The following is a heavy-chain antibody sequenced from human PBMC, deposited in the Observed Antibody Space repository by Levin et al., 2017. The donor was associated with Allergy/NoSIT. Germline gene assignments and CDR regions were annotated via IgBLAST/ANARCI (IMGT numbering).Heavy chain of an antibody. CDR2: IYYTGRT. V-gene: IGHV4-39*07. Sequence: SETLSLTCTVSGGSISTSSYHWGWVRQPPGKGLEWIGNIYYTGRTSYNPSLKIRVSISIDTSKKQFFLRLNSVTAADTAVYYCARVMSAISAAGPEKWGQGTLVTVSA. CDR1: GGSISTSSYH. J-gene: IGHJ4*02. CDR3: ARVMSAISAAGPEK. D-gene: IGHD6-25*01.